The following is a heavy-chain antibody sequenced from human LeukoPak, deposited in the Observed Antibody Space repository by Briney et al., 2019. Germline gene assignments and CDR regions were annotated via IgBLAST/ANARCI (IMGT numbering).Heavy chain of an antibody. V-gene: IGHV3-7*01. Sequence: PGGSLRLSCAASGFTFSSYWMSWVRQAPGKGLEWVANIKQDGSEKYYVDSVKGRFTISRDNAKNSLYLQMNSLGAEDTAVYYCARASYDILTGYYISYYYYYMDVWGKGPRSPSP. CDR1: GFTFSSYW. CDR2: IKQDGSEK. J-gene: IGHJ6*03. D-gene: IGHD3-9*01. CDR3: ARASYDILTGYYISYYYYYMDV.